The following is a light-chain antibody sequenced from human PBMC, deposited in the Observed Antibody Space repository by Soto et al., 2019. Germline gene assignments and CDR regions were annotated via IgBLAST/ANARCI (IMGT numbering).Light chain of an antibody. CDR1: SSDVGNYNF. J-gene: IGLJ3*02. V-gene: IGLV2-23*02. CDR3: CSYASSATFEWV. Sequence: QSALTQPASVSGSPGQSITISCTGTSSDVGNYNFVSWYQQHPGKAPKLVIYEVNKRPSGVSNRFSGSKSGNTVSLTISGLQAEDDADYYCCSYASSATFEWVFGGGTKLTVL. CDR2: EVN.